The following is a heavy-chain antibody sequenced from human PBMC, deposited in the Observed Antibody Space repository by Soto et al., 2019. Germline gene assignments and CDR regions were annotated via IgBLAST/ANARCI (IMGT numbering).Heavy chain of an antibody. D-gene: IGHD3-22*01. CDR2: IIPIFGTA. J-gene: IGHJ6*02. Sequence: QVQLVQSGAEVKKPGPSVKVSCKASGGTFSSYAISWVRQAPGQGREWMGGIIPIFGTANYSQKFQGRVTITADESTSRANLELSSLRAEDTAVYYCARDQYVSSSHGMHDWGQGTTVTVSS. CDR3: ARDQYVSSSHGMHD. CDR1: GGTFSSYA. V-gene: IGHV1-69*12.